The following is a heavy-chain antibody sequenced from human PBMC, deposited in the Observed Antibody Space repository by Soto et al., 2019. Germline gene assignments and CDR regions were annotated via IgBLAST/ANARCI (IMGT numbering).Heavy chain of an antibody. CDR2: IYYSGST. V-gene: IGHV4-59*01. J-gene: IGHJ5*02. CDR1: GGSISSYY. D-gene: IGHD2-2*01. CDR3: ARHRNGGYQLLYWFDP. Sequence: SETLSLTCTVSGGSISSYYWSWIRQPPGKGLEWIGYIYYSGSTNYNPSLKSRVTISVDTSKNQFSLKLSSVTAADTAVYYCARHRNGGYQLLYWFDPWGQGTLVTVSS.